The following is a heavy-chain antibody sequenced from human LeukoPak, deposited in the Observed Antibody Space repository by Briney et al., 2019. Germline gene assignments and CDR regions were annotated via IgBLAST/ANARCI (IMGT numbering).Heavy chain of an antibody. CDR1: GFTFSGYA. Sequence: GGSLRLSCAASGFTFSGYAMHWVRQAPGKGLEWVAVISYDGSNKYYADSVKGRFTISRDNSKNTLYLQMNSLRAEDTAVYYCARVRYYYYYYMDVWGKGTTVTVSS. CDR2: ISYDGSNK. V-gene: IGHV3-30*04. J-gene: IGHJ6*03. CDR3: ARVRYYYYYYMDV.